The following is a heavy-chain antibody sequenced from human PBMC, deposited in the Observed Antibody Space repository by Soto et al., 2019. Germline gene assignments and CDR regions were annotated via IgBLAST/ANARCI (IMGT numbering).Heavy chain of an antibody. D-gene: IGHD6-19*01. CDR2: IKQDGSEK. CDR1: GFTFSSYW. V-gene: IGHV3-7*01. Sequence: EVQLVESGGGLVQPEGSLRLSCAASGFTFSSYWMSWVRQAPGKGLEWVANIKQDGSEKYYVDSVKGRFTISRDNAKNSLYLQMNSLRAEDTAVYYCAREEADSSADLIDPWGQGTLVTVSS. J-gene: IGHJ5*02. CDR3: AREEADSSADLIDP.